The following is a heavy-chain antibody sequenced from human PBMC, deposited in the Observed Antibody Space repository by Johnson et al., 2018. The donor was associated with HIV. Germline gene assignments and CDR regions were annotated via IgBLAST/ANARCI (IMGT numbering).Heavy chain of an antibody. Sequence: VQLVESGGGLVQPGGSLRLSCAASGFTFNSYDMHWVRQPTGKGLEWVSGIGTAGDTNYSGSVKGRFTISRENAKNSLYLQMNSLGAGETAVYYCTRSKPRYYDVGPRGAFDIWGQGTVVTVSS. CDR2: IGTAGDT. V-gene: IGHV3-13*01. CDR1: GFTFNSYD. D-gene: IGHD3-22*01. CDR3: TRSKPRYYDVGPRGAFDI. J-gene: IGHJ3*02.